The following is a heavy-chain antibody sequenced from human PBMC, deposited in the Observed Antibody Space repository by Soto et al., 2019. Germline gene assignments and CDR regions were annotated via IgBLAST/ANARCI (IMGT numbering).Heavy chain of an antibody. CDR2: TIPIFGTS. CDR3: ARPDMSSFGFNI. D-gene: IGHD1-26*01. J-gene: IGHJ3*02. Sequence: ASVKVSCRASGGTFSIYGGSWVRQAPGQGPEWMGGTIPIFGTSNYAQKFQGRVAINADKSTNTAYMELSSLRSEDTAVYYCARPDMSSFGFNIWGQVTTVTV. CDR1: GGTFSIYG. V-gene: IGHV1-69*06.